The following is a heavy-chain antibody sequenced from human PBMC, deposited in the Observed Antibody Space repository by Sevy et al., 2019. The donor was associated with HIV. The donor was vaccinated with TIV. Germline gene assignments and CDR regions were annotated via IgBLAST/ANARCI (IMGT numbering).Heavy chain of an antibody. Sequence: RGSLRLSCAASGFTVSSSYMTWVRQPPGKGLEWVSVIYSGGSTYYAASVKGRCTISRDNSKNTLYLQMNNLRADDTAVYYGARGRGVFGAVAINWFDPWGQGALVTVS. CDR3: ARGRGVFGAVAINWFDP. D-gene: IGHD3-3*01. CDR1: GFTVSSSY. V-gene: IGHV3-53*01. CDR2: IYSGGST. J-gene: IGHJ5*02.